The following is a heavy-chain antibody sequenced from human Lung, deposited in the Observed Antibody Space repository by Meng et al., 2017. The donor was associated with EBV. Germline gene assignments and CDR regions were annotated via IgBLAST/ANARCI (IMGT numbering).Heavy chain of an antibody. CDR2: IYYSGST. CDR1: GGSVSSGSYY. Sequence: VHLQGSGPGLVKPSETLSLTCTVSGGSVSSGSYYWSWIRQPPGKGLEWIGYIYYSGSTNYNPSLKSRVTISVDTSKNQFSLKLSSVTAADTAVYYCARERRHWYGSGSFDFWGQGTLVTVSS. J-gene: IGHJ4*02. CDR3: ARERRHWYGSGSFDF. V-gene: IGHV4-61*01. D-gene: IGHD3-10*01.